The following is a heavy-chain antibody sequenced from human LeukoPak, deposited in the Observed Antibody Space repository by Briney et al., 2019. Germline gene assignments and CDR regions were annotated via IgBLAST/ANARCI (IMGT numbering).Heavy chain of an antibody. D-gene: IGHD2-2*01. CDR1: GFTFSSYG. CDR2: IRYDGSNK. V-gene: IGHV3-30*02. Sequence: GGSLRLSCAASGFTFSSYGMHWVRQAPGKGLEWVAFIRYDGSNKYYADSVKGRFTISRDNSKNTLYLQMNSLRAEDTAVYYCAKDHPPSWGSDYWGQGTLVTVSS. CDR3: AKDHPPSWGSDY. J-gene: IGHJ4*02.